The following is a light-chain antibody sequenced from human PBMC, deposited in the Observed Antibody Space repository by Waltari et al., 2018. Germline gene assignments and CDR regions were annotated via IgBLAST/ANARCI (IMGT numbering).Light chain of an antibody. Sequence: QSALTQPASVSGPPGPSIPVSCTGISNDVGIHNFVSWYQHHPGKAPKGVIYDVSYRPSGVSDRFSGSKSGNTASLTISGLQAEDEADYYCSSYTSNNAVFGGGTKLTVL. CDR3: SSYTSNNAV. CDR2: DVS. CDR1: SNDVGIHNF. V-gene: IGLV2-14*03. J-gene: IGLJ3*02.